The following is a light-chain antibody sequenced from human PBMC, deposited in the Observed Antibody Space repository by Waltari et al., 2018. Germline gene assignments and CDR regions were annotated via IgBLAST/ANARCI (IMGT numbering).Light chain of an antibody. CDR2: GAS. V-gene: IGKV3-20*01. CDR3: QHYVSLPAT. Sequence: EIVLTQSPGTLSLSPGERATLSCRASQSVTRSLAWYQHKPGQAPRLLIYGASRRATGIPDRLSGGGSGTDFSLTISRLEPEDFAMYYCQHYVSLPATFGQGTKVEIK. J-gene: IGKJ1*01. CDR1: QSVTRS.